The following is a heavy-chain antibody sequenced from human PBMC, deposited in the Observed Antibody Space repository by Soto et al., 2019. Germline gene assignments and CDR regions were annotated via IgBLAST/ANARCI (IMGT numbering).Heavy chain of an antibody. Sequence: TSYWIGWVRQMPGKGLEWMGIIYPGDSDTRYSPSFQGQVTISADKSISTAYLQWSSLKASDTAMYYCARRPDYGDYDFDYWGQGTLVTVSS. CDR2: IYPGDSDT. V-gene: IGHV5-51*01. J-gene: IGHJ4*02. D-gene: IGHD4-17*01. CDR3: ARRPDYGDYDFDY. CDR1: TSYW.